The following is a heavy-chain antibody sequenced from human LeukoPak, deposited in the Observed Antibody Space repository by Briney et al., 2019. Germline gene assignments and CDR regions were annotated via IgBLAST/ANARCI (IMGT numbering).Heavy chain of an antibody. V-gene: IGHV3-23*01. CDR2: ISASAGST. J-gene: IGHJ4*02. CDR3: ARGSLGYCSGGSCRPLDY. Sequence: GGSLRLSCAASGITFSSYAMSWVRQAPGKGLEWVSAISASAGSTYYADSVKGRFTISRDNAKNSLYLQMNSLRAEDTAVYYCARGSLGYCSGGSCRPLDYWGQGTPVTVSS. CDR1: GITFSSYA. D-gene: IGHD2-15*01.